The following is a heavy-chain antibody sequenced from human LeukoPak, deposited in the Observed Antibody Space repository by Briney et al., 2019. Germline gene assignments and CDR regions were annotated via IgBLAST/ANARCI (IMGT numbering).Heavy chain of an antibody. CDR2: FDPEDGET. D-gene: IGHD3-10*01. J-gene: IGHJ6*03. V-gene: IGHV1-24*01. CDR1: GYTLTELS. Sequence: GASVKVSCKVSGYTLTELSMHWVRQAPGKGLEWMGGFDPEDGETIYAQKFQGRVTMTEDTSTDTAYMELSSLRSEDTAVYYCARESGGVRGVIIRGEVCYYMDVWGKGTTVTVSS. CDR3: ARESGGVRGVIIRGEVCYYMDV.